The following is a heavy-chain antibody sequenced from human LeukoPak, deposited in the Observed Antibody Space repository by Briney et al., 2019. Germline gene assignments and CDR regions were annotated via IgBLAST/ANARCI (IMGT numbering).Heavy chain of an antibody. J-gene: IGHJ5*02. V-gene: IGHV4-34*01. CDR3: ARHKGYCSGGSCYNWFDP. Sequence: PSETLSLTCAVYGGSFSGYYWSWIRQPPGKGLEWIGEINHSGSTNYNPSLKSRVTISVDTSKNQFSLKLSSVTAADTAVYYCARHKGYCSGGSCYNWFDPWGQGTLVTVSS. CDR1: GGSFSGYY. CDR2: INHSGST. D-gene: IGHD2-15*01.